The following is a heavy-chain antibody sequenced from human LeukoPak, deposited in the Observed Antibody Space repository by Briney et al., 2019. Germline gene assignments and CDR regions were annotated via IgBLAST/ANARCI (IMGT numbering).Heavy chain of an antibody. J-gene: IGHJ4*02. Sequence: QSGGSLRLSCAASGLTVSSTYMSWVRQAPGKGLEWVSVIYSDGSTYYADSVKGRFTISRDNSKNTVYLQMNSLRAEDTAAYFCARRPDYGGTPTFDYWGQGTPVTVSS. V-gene: IGHV3-66*01. D-gene: IGHD4-23*01. CDR1: GLTVSSTY. CDR2: IYSDGST. CDR3: ARRPDYGGTPTFDY.